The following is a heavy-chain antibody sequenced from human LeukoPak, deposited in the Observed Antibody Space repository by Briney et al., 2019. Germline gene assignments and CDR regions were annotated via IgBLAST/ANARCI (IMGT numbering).Heavy chain of an antibody. CDR1: GFTFSSYA. Sequence: GGCLRLSCAASGFTFSSYAMSWVRQAPGKGLEWVSVISGTGGRTYYADSVKGRFTISRDNYKNTLYLQMNSLRAEDTAVYYCAKSGVLAAIGECFDYWGQGTLITVSS. CDR3: AKSGVLAAIGECFDY. CDR2: ISGTGGRT. D-gene: IGHD2-15*01. J-gene: IGHJ4*02. V-gene: IGHV3-23*01.